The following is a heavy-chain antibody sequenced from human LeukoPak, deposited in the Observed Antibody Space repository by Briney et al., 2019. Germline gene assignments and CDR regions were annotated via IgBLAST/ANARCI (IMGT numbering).Heavy chain of an antibody. CDR1: GGSISSYY. D-gene: IGHD4-17*01. V-gene: IGHV4-38-2*02. CDR3: ARVPYDYGDYGLSFDI. Sequence: SETLSLICTVSGGSISSYYWSWIRQPPGKGLEWIASIHHSGSTYYSPSLKSRVTISVDTSKNQFSLKLSSVTAADTAVYYCARVPYDYGDYGLSFDIWGQGTMVTVSS. CDR2: IHHSGST. J-gene: IGHJ3*02.